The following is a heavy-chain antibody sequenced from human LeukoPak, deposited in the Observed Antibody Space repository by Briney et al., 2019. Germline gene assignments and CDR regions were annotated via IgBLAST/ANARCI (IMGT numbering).Heavy chain of an antibody. J-gene: IGHJ4*02. Sequence: GGSLRLSCAASGFTFSSYEMNWVRQAPGKGLEWVSYISGGGTTIYFADSVKGRFTISRDNSKNTLSLQMNSLRAEDTAVYYCAKADLATVTTPFDYWGQGTLVTVSS. CDR3: AKADLATVTTPFDY. CDR1: GFTFSSYE. CDR2: ISGGGTTI. D-gene: IGHD4-17*01. V-gene: IGHV3-48*03.